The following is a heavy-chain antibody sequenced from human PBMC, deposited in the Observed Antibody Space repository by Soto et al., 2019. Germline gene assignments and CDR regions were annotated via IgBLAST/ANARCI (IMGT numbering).Heavy chain of an antibody. V-gene: IGHV4-59*01. Sequence: SETLSLTCTVSGGSINGYYWNWIRQTPGKGLDWIGYIYYTGSTNYNPSLKSRVTISVDTSKNQFSLNLSSVTAADTAVYYCARGKGHYFDYWGQGILVTVSS. CDR1: GGSINGYY. CDR2: IYYTGST. CDR3: ARGKGHYFDY. J-gene: IGHJ4*02.